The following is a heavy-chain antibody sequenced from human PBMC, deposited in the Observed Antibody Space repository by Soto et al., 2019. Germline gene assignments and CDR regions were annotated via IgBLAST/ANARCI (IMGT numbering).Heavy chain of an antibody. CDR2: ISAYNGNT. CDR3: ARGILSTVGYYYYGMDV. Sequence: ASVTFSCKASGYTFTSYGISWVRQAPGQGLEGMGWISAYNGNTIYAQKLQGRVTMTTDTSTSTAYMELRSLRSDDTAVYYCARGILSTVGYYYYGMDVWGQGTTVNVSS. V-gene: IGHV1-18*01. D-gene: IGHD4-4*01. CDR1: GYTFTSYG. J-gene: IGHJ6*02.